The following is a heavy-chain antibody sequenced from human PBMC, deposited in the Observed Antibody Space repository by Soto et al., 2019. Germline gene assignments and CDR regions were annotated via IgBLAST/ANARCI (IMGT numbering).Heavy chain of an antibody. CDR3: ARATSFSGHHGY. CDR2: IYYSGST. Sequence: ASETLSLTCTVSGGSFSSGGYYWSWISQLPGKGLEWIGYIYYSGSTYYNPSLKSRFTISLDTSKNQFSLKLSSVTAADTAVYYCARATSFSGHHGYWGQGTLVTVSS. D-gene: IGHD2-8*02. J-gene: IGHJ4*02. V-gene: IGHV4-31*03. CDR1: GGSFSSGGYY.